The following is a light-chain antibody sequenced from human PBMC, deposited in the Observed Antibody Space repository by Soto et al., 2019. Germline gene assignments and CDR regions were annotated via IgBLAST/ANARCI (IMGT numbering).Light chain of an antibody. CDR3: QQSYSTPRGT. V-gene: IGKV1-39*01. CDR1: QSISNY. CDR2: AAS. Sequence: DIQMTQSKSSLSASRRDRVTITCRASQSISNYLNWYQQKPGKAPKLLIYAASSLQSGVPSRFSGSGSGTDFTLTISSLQPEDFATYYCQQSYSTPRGTFGQGTKVDIK. J-gene: IGKJ1*01.